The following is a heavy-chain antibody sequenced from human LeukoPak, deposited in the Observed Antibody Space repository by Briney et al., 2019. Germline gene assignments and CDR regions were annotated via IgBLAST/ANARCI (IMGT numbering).Heavy chain of an antibody. D-gene: IGHD2/OR15-2a*01. Sequence: GGALRLSCAASGFTFNTYAMTWVRQAPGKGLEWVSSINGGGGSTHYADSVKGRFTISRDSSKNTLYLQMNSLTAEDTAVYYCAKMGGYNSNSGIAYWGQGTLVTVSS. CDR3: AKMGGYNSNSGIAY. CDR2: INGGGGST. J-gene: IGHJ4*02. V-gene: IGHV3-23*01. CDR1: GFTFNTYA.